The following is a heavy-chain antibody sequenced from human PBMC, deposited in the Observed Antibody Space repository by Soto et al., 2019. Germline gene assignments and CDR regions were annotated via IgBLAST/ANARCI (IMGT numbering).Heavy chain of an antibody. Sequence: PSETLSLTCAVYGWSFSGYYWSWIRQPPGKGLEWIGEINHSGSTNYNPSLKSRVTISVDTSKNQFSLKLSSVTAADTAVYYCARAAGMTTVTSRSQMLDYWGQGTLVTVSS. V-gene: IGHV4-34*01. J-gene: IGHJ4*02. CDR3: ARAAGMTTVTSRSQMLDY. CDR2: INHSGST. D-gene: IGHD4-4*01. CDR1: GWSFSGYY.